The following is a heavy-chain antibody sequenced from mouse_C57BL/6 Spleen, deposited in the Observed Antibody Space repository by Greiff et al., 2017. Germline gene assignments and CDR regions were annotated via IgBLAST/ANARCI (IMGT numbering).Heavy chain of an antibody. Sequence: QVQLQQPGAELVKPGASVKMSCKASGYTFTSYWITWVKQRPGQGLEWIGDIYPGSGSTNYNEKFKRKATLTVDTSSSTAHMQLSSLTSEDSAVYYCARSGDYYGSRGFDYWGQGTTLTVSS. D-gene: IGHD1-1*01. CDR3: ARSGDYYGSRGFDY. V-gene: IGHV1-55*01. J-gene: IGHJ2*01. CDR2: IYPGSGST. CDR1: GYTFTSYW.